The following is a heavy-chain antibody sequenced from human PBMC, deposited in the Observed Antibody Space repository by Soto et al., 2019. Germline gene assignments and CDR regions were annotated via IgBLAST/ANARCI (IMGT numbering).Heavy chain of an antibody. V-gene: IGHV2-5*02. CDR1: GFSLSTSGVG. CDR2: IYWDDDK. D-gene: IGHD2-15*01. Sequence: QITLKESGPTLVKPTQTLTLTCTFSGFSLSTSGVGVGWIRQPPGKALEWLALIYWDDDKRYSPSLKSRLAITKDTSKNQVVLTMTNMDPVDTATYYCAHRPSYCSGGSCYSGFDYWGQGTLVTVSS. CDR3: AHRPSYCSGGSCYSGFDY. J-gene: IGHJ4*02.